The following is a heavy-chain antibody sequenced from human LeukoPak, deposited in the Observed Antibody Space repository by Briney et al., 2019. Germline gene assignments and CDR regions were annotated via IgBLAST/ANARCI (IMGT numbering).Heavy chain of an antibody. Sequence: SVKVSCKASRGTFSSYAISWVRQAPGQGLEWMGGIIPIFGTANYAQKFQGRVTITTDESTSTAYMELSSLRSEDTAVYYCARAHLRYGADKSAFDYWGQGTLVTVSS. D-gene: IGHD4/OR15-4a*01. CDR3: ARAHLRYGADKSAFDY. J-gene: IGHJ4*02. V-gene: IGHV1-69*05. CDR1: RGTFSSYA. CDR2: IIPIFGTA.